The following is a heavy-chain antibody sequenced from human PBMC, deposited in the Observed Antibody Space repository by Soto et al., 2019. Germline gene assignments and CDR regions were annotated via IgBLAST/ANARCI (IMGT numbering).Heavy chain of an antibody. D-gene: IGHD3-3*01. CDR1: GGSISTSDYT. CDR2: VYHSGAT. V-gene: IGHV4-30-2*01. Sequence: QLQLQESGSGLIKPSQTLSLTCAVSGGSISTSDYTWSWIRQPPGRGLEWIGSVYHSGATHSMPSLKNRLTMSLDKSKHQFSLDLTSVTAADTAVYYCVRERTIFGVAPGGGVDVWGQGTTVTVSS. CDR3: VRERTIFGVAPGGGVDV. J-gene: IGHJ6*02.